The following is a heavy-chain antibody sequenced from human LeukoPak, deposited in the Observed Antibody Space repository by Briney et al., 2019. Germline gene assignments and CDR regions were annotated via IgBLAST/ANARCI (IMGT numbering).Heavy chain of an antibody. J-gene: IGHJ4*02. CDR3: ARDKSYGDSEDY. D-gene: IGHD4-17*01. CDR1: GFTFSTYW. Sequence: GGSLRLSCTASGFTFSTYWMSWVRQAPGKGLEWVANIIQDGSQKYYVDSVKGGFTISRDNAKNSLYLQMNSLRAEDTAVYYCARDKSYGDSEDYWGQGTLVTVSS. CDR2: IIQDGSQK. V-gene: IGHV3-7*05.